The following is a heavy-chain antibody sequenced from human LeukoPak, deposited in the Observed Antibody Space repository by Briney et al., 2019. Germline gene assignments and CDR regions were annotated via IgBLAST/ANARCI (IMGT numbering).Heavy chain of an antibody. CDR2: INPSGGST. J-gene: IGHJ4*02. CDR1: GYTFTSYY. CDR3: ASSESGYDPSFDY. V-gene: IGHV1-46*01. Sequence: ASVKVSCKASGYTFTSYYMHWVRQAPGQGREWMGIINPSGGSTSYAQKFQGRVTMTRDTSTSTVYMELSSLRSEDTAVYYCASSESGYDPSFDYWGQGTLVTVSS. D-gene: IGHD5-12*01.